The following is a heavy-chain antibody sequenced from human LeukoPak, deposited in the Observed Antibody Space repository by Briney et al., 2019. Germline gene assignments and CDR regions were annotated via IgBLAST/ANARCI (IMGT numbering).Heavy chain of an antibody. CDR1: GGTFSSYA. D-gene: IGHD2-15*01. V-gene: IGHV1-69*06. Sequence: ASVKVSCKASGGTFSSYAISWVRQAPGQGLEWMGGIIPIFGTANYAQKFQGRVTITADKSTSTAYMELSSLRSGDTAVYYCARGRLVAATFDYWGQGTLVTVSS. CDR2: IIPIFGTA. CDR3: ARGRLVAATFDY. J-gene: IGHJ4*02.